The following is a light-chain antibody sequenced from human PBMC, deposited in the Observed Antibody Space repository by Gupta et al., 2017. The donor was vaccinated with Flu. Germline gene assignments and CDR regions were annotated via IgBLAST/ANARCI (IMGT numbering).Light chain of an antibody. V-gene: IGKV1-27*01. Sequence: DIQMTQSPSSLSASVGDRVTITCRASQGISNYLAWYQQKPGKVPKLLIYAAPTLQSGVPSRFSGSGSGTDFTLTISSLQPEDVATYYCQKYNSALIFTFGPGTKVDIK. J-gene: IGKJ3*01. CDR2: AAP. CDR3: QKYNSALIFT. CDR1: QGISNY.